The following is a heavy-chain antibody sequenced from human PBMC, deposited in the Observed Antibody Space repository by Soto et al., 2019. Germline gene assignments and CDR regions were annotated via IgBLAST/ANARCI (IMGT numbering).Heavy chain of an antibody. D-gene: IGHD6-19*01. CDR2: IIPIFGTA. Sequence: QVQLVQSGAEVKKPGSSVKVSCKASGGTFSSYAISWVRQAPGQGLEWMGGIIPIFGTANYAQKFHGRVTITADESTSTAYMELSSLRSEYTAVYYCARDGASHFERLVRRLDYWGQGTLVTVSS. J-gene: IGHJ4*02. CDR3: ARDGASHFERLVRRLDY. CDR1: GGTFSSYA. V-gene: IGHV1-69*01.